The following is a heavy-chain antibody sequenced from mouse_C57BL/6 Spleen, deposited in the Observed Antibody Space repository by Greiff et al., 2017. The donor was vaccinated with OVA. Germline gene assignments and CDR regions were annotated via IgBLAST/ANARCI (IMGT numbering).Heavy chain of an antibody. J-gene: IGHJ4*01. CDR1: GYTFTDYN. CDR3: ARRLDYYGSSDYAMDY. Sequence: EVQLQQSGPELVKPGASVKIPCKASGYTFTDYNMDWVKQSHGKSLEWIGDINPNNGGTIYNQKFKGKATLTVDKSSSTAYMELRSLTSEDTAVYYCARRLDYYGSSDYAMDYWGQGTSVTVSS. D-gene: IGHD1-1*01. V-gene: IGHV1-18*01. CDR2: INPNNGGT.